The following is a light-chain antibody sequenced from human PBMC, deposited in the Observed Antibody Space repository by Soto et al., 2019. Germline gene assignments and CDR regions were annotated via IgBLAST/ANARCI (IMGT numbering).Light chain of an antibody. CDR1: SSDVGSYNL. Sequence: QSALTQPASVSGSPGQSITISCTGPSSDVGSYNLVSWYQQHPGKAPKLMIYEVSKRPSGVSNRFAGSKSGNTASLTISGLQAEDEVDYYCCAYAGSSPYVVFGGGTKVTVL. J-gene: IGLJ2*01. CDR2: EVS. CDR3: CAYAGSSPYVV. V-gene: IGLV2-23*02.